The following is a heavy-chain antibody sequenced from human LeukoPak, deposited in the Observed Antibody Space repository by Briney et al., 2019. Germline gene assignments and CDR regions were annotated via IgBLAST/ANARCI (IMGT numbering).Heavy chain of an antibody. J-gene: IGHJ4*02. CDR3: ARGGNYDFWSGYWVLDY. CDR2: INWNGGST. CDR1: GFTFDDYG. V-gene: IGHV3-20*04. D-gene: IGHD3-3*01. Sequence: GGSLRLSCAASGFTFDDYGMSWVRQAPGKGLDWVSGINWNGGSTGYADSVKGRFTISRDNAKNSLYLQMNSLRAEDTALYYCARGGNYDFWSGYWVLDYWGQGTLVTVSS.